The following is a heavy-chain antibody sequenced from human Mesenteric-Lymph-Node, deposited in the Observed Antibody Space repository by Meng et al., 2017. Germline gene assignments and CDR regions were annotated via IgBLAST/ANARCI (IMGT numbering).Heavy chain of an antibody. D-gene: IGHD3-10*01. V-gene: IGHV3-33*01. J-gene: IGHJ6*02. CDR3: ARDYNGYGMDV. CDR2: IWYDGSNK. Sequence: GESLNISCAASGFTFSSYGMHWVRQAPGKRLEWVAVIWYDGSNKYYADSVKGRFTISRDNSKNTLYLQMNSLRAEDTAVYYCARDYNGYGMDVWGQGTTVTVSS. CDR1: GFTFSSYG.